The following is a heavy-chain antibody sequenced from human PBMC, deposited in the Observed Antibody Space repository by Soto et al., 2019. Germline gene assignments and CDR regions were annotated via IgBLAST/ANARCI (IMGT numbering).Heavy chain of an antibody. D-gene: IGHD3-9*01. J-gene: IGHJ6*02. CDR1: GFTFNTYE. V-gene: IGHV3-48*03. CDR3: ARDRLSPYDILAGYCFYGMYV. Sequence: EVQLVESGGGLVQPRGYLRLSCAAAGFTFNTYEMNWVRQAPGKGLEWVSYISSSAVSTIYYADSVKGRFTISRDNAKNSLYRQMNSMRGEDTAVYYCARDRLSPYDILAGYCFYGMYVWGQGTIVTVSS. CDR2: ISSSAVSTI.